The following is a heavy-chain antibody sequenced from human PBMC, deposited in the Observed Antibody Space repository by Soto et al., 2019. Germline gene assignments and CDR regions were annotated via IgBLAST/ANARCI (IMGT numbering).Heavy chain of an antibody. Sequence: GASVKVSCKASGGTFSSYAISWVRQAPGQGLEWMGGIIPIFGTANYAQKFQGRVTISADESTSTAYMELSSLRSEDTAVYYCARDIGNPFDYWGQGTLVTVSS. CDR1: GGTFSSYA. D-gene: IGHD3-16*02. V-gene: IGHV1-69*13. CDR3: ARDIGNPFDY. CDR2: IIPIFGTA. J-gene: IGHJ4*02.